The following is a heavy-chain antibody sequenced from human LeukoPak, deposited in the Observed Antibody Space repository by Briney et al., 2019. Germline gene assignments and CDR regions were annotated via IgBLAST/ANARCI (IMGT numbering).Heavy chain of an antibody. CDR2: INWNGGST. CDR3: AKTSLSDASGHYYYMDV. J-gene: IGHJ6*03. CDR1: GFTFDDYG. Sequence: GSLRLSCAASGFTFDDYGMSWVRQAPGKGLEWVSGINWNGGSTGYADSVKGRFTISRDNSQNTVSLQVNNLRTEDTALYYCAKTSLSDASGHYYYMDVWGKGTTVTVSS. V-gene: IGHV3-20*04. D-gene: IGHD3-3*01.